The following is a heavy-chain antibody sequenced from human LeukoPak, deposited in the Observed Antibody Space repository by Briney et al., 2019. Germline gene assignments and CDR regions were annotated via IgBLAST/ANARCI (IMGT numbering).Heavy chain of an antibody. V-gene: IGHV1-18*04. D-gene: IGHD6-19*01. J-gene: IGHJ4*02. CDR2: ISAYNGNT. CDR1: GYTFTGYY. Sequence: GASVKVSCKASGYTFTGYYMHWVRQAPGQGLEWMGWISAYNGNTNYAQKLQGRVTMTTDTSTSTAYMELRSLRSDDTAVYYCARADSSGWFVDYWGQGTLVTVSS. CDR3: ARADSSGWFVDY.